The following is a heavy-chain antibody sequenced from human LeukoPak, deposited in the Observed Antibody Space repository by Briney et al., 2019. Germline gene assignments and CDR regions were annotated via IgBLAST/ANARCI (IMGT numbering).Heavy chain of an antibody. CDR2: INTNTGNP. D-gene: IGHD4-17*01. CDR3: ARSAGDYGDYDSDY. J-gene: IGHJ4*02. Sequence: GASVKVSCKASGYTFTSYAMNWVRQAPGQGVEWMGWINTNTGNPTYAQGVTGRFVCSLDTSVSTAYLQISRLKAEDTAVYYCARSAGDYGDYDSDYWGQGTLVTVSS. CDR1: GYTFTSYA. V-gene: IGHV7-4-1*02.